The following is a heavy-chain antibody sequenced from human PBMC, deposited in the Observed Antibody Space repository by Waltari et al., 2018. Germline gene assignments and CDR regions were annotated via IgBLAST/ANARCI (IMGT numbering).Heavy chain of an antibody. CDR3: ATAGMIDLSSIAARLDY. Sequence: QVQLVQSGAEVKKLGASVTVSCKVSGHTLTDLSMHWVRQAPGKGLEWMGGFDPEDGETSYAQKCQGRVTMTEDTSTDTAYMELSSLRSEDTAVYYCATAGMIDLSSIAARLDYWGQGTLVTVSS. D-gene: IGHD6-6*01. V-gene: IGHV1-24*01. CDR2: FDPEDGET. CDR1: GHTLTDLS. J-gene: IGHJ4*02.